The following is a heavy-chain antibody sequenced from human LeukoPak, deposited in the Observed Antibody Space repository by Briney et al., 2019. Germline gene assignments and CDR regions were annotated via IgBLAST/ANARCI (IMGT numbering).Heavy chain of an antibody. J-gene: IGHJ4*02. CDR1: GFTFSDYY. D-gene: IGHD5-24*01. V-gene: IGHV3-11*04. CDR2: ISSSGSII. Sequence: PGGSLRLSCAASGFTFSDYYMSWIRQAPRKGLEWVSCISSSGSIIYSADSVKGRFTISRDNAKESLYLQMNSLRAEDTAVYYCARDRDAIDYWGQGTLVTVSS. CDR3: ARDRDAIDY.